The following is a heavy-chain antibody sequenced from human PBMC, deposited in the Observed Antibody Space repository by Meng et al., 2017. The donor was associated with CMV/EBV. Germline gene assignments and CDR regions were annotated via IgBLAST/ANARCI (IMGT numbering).Heavy chain of an antibody. D-gene: IGHD3/OR15-3a*01. Sequence: GESLKISCAASGFTFSNAWMSWVRQAPGKGLEWVGRIKSKTDGGTTDYAAPVKGRFTISRDNAKNSLYLQMNSLRAEDTAVYYCARVGGLEFDYWGQGTLVTVSS. CDR3: ARVGGLEFDY. J-gene: IGHJ4*02. V-gene: IGHV3-15*01. CDR2: IKSKTDGGTT. CDR1: GFTFSNAW.